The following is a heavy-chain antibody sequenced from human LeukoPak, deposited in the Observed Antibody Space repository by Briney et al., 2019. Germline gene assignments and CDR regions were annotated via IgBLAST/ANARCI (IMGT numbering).Heavy chain of an antibody. CDR1: GFTFSSYA. V-gene: IGHV3-23*01. CDR3: AKDLGYSYGYANPFDY. CDR2: ISGSGGST. J-gene: IGHJ4*02. D-gene: IGHD5-18*01. Sequence: GGSLRPSCAASGFTFSSYAMSWVRQAPGKGLEWVSAISGSGGSTYYADSVKGRFTISRDNSKNTLYLQMNSLRAEDTAVYYCAKDLGYSYGYANPFDYWGQGTLVTVSS.